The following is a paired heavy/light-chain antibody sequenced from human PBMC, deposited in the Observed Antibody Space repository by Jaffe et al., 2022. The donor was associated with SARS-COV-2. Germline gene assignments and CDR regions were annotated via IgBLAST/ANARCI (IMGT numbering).Heavy chain of an antibody. D-gene: IGHD3-10*01. V-gene: IGHV2-5*02. J-gene: IGHJ5*02. CDR2: IYWDDDK. CDR1: GFSLSTSGVG. Sequence: QITLKESGPTLVKPTQTLTLTCTFSGFSLSTSGVGVGWIRQPPGKALEWLTLIYWDDDKRYSPSLESRLTITKDTSKNQVVLTMTNMDPVDTATYYCAHVVYGSGSYRFDPWGQGTLVTVSS. CDR3: AHVVYGSGSYRFDP.
Light chain of an antibody. CDR3: QQSYSTPYT. CDR1: QSVSKY. CDR2: AAS. J-gene: IGKJ2*01. V-gene: IGKV1-39*01. Sequence: DIQMTQSPSSLSASVGDRVTITCRASQSVSKYLNWFQQQPGKAPKLLIYAASSLESGVPSRFSGSGSGTDFTLTISSLQPEDFATYYCQQSYSTPYTFGQGTKLEIK.